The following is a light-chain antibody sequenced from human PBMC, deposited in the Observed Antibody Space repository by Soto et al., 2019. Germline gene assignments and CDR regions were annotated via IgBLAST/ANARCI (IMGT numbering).Light chain of an antibody. V-gene: IGKV1-39*01. CDR3: QQSYSTPPT. CDR2: AAS. J-gene: IGKJ2*01. Sequence: DIQMTQSPSSLSASVGDRVTITCRASQSISSYLNWYQQKPGTAPKLLIYAASSLQSGVPSRFSGSGSGTDFTLTISSLQPEDFATYYCQQSYSTPPTFGQGTQLQIK. CDR1: QSISSY.